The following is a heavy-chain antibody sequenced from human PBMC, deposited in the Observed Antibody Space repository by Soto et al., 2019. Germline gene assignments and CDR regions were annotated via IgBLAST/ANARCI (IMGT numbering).Heavy chain of an antibody. J-gene: IGHJ4*02. Sequence: QVQLVQSGAEVKEPGASVKVSCKASGYTFTYYTIHWVRQAPGQGLEWMGSISSGNGNTKFSQKFQDRGTFTRDTSAGTAYIELGSLRSEDTAVYYCARKRQLVYFGYWGQGTLVTVSS. D-gene: IGHD6-6*01. CDR3: ARKRQLVYFGY. CDR1: GYTFTYYT. V-gene: IGHV1-3*01. CDR2: ISSGNGNT.